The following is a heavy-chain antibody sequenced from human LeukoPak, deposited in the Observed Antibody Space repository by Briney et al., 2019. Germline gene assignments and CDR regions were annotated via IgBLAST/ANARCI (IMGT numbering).Heavy chain of an antibody. J-gene: IGHJ3*02. Sequence: GGSLRLSCAASGYTFSSYGMHWVRQRPGKGLEWLTVIWSDESKKYYGDSVKGRFTVSRDNSKNTLYLDINSLRVDDTAVYYCAREGLTTSRNNAFDIWGQGTMVAVSS. CDR1: GYTFSSYG. V-gene: IGHV3-33*01. CDR3: AREGLTTSRNNAFDI. CDR2: IWSDESKK. D-gene: IGHD4-11*01.